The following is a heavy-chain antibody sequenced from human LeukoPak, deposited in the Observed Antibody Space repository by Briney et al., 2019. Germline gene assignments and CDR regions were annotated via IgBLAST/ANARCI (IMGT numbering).Heavy chain of an antibody. CDR3: TTALQGYYDSSADIDGDYFDY. CDR2: IKSKTDGGTT. V-gene: IGHV3-15*01. J-gene: IGHJ4*02. Sequence: PGGSLRLSCAASGFTFSNAWMSWVRQAPGKGLEWVGRIKSKTDGGTTDYAAPVKGRFTISRDDSKNTLYLQMNSLKTEDTAVYYCTTALQGYYDSSADIDGDYFDYWGQGTLVTVSS. CDR1: GFTFSNAW. D-gene: IGHD3-22*01.